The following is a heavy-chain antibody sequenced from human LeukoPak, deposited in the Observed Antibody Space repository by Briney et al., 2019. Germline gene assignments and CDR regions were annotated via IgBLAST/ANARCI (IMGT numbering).Heavy chain of an antibody. V-gene: IGHV1-3*01. Sequence: VASVTVSCKASGYTFTSYAMHWVRQAPGQGLEWMGWINAGNGNTKYSQKFQGRVTITRDTSASTAYMELSSLRSEDTAVYYCARGASSSWYEPIDYWGQGTLVTVSS. CDR3: ARGASSSWYEPIDY. CDR2: INAGNGNT. D-gene: IGHD6-13*01. J-gene: IGHJ4*02. CDR1: GYTFTSYA.